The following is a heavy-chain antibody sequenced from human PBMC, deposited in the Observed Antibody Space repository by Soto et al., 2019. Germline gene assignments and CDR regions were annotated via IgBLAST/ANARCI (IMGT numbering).Heavy chain of an antibody. D-gene: IGHD2-8*01. V-gene: IGHV1-18*04. J-gene: IGHJ3*02. Sequence: QAQLDQSGTEVKRPGASVKVSCRASGYTFTSYHISWVRQAPGQGLEWMGWVNAFDEHTNYSQKFQDRVIMTSDRFTDTAYMELTSLTYDDTARYYCARNLYGRAFDICGQGTMVTVSP. CDR1: GYTFTSYH. CDR2: VNAFDEHT. CDR3: ARNLYGRAFDI.